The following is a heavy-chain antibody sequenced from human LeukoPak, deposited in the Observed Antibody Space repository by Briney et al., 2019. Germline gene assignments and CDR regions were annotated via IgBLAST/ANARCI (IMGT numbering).Heavy chain of an antibody. D-gene: IGHD3-10*01. V-gene: IGHV4-34*01. CDR3: ARGARGSGSYFDY. CDR1: GGSFSSYY. J-gene: IGHJ4*02. Sequence: SETLSLTCAVYGGSFSSYYWSWIRQPPGKGLEWIGEINHSGSTNYDPSLKSRVTISVDTSKNQFSLKTSSVTAADTAVYYCARGARGSGSYFDYWGQGTLVTVSS. CDR2: INHSGST.